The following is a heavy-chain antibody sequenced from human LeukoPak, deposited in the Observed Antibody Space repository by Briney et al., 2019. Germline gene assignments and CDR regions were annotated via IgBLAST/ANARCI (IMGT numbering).Heavy chain of an antibody. D-gene: IGHD6-25*01. CDR3: VRGPAASLPHYYYYYMDV. V-gene: IGHV3-48*01. CDR2: MSNSSRTK. CDR1: GFNFSTYS. J-gene: IGHJ6*03. Sequence: PGGSLRLSCAASGFNFSTYSMNWVRQAPGKGLEWVSYMSNSSRTKYYADSVRGRFTISRDNAKNSLYLQINSLRADDTAVYYCVRGPAASLPHYYYYYMDVWGKGTTVTVSS.